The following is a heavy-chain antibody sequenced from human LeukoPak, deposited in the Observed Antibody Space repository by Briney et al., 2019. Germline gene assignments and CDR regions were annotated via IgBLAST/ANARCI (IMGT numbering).Heavy chain of an antibody. Sequence: GGSLRLSCAASGFTFSSYGMHWVRQAPGKGLEWVAFIRYDGSNKYYADSVKGRFTISRDNSKNTLYLQMNSLRAEDTAVYYCAKEGQWLDRGAFDYWGQGTLVTVSS. V-gene: IGHV3-30*02. CDR1: GFTFSSYG. CDR2: IRYDGSNK. J-gene: IGHJ4*02. D-gene: IGHD6-19*01. CDR3: AKEGQWLDRGAFDY.